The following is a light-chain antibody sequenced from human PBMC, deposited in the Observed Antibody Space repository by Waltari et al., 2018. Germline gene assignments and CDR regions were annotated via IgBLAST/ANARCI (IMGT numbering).Light chain of an antibody. Sequence: DIVLTQSPGTLSLSPGESATLSCRASQSVSSALAWYQHKPGQAPRLLIYGGTRATGIPDRFSGSGYGTDFSLTISRLEPEDFAVYYCQHYVRLPATFGQGTKVEIK. CDR2: GGT. CDR3: QHYVRLPAT. J-gene: IGKJ1*01. V-gene: IGKV3-20*01. CDR1: QSVSSA.